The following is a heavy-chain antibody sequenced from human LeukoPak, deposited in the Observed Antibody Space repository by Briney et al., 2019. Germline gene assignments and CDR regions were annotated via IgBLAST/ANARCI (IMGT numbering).Heavy chain of an antibody. CDR3: ARNFDDAFDI. Sequence: GGSLRLSCTVSGFTVSSNSMSWVRQAPGKGLEWVSFIYSDNTHYSDSVKGRFTISRDNSKNTLYLQMNSLRAEDTAVYYCARNFDDAFDIWGQGTMVTVSS. V-gene: IGHV3-53*01. CDR2: IYSDNT. J-gene: IGHJ3*02. D-gene: IGHD1-7*01. CDR1: GFTVSSNS.